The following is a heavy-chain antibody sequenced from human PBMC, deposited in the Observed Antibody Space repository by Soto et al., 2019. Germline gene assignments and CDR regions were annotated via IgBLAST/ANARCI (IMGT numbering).Heavy chain of an antibody. CDR1: GGSISGFY. CDR3: ARTDTAMTTPFDV. J-gene: IGHJ4*02. V-gene: IGHV4-59*01. Sequence: PSETLSLTCTVSGGSISGFYWNWIRQPPGKGLEWIAYFYYSGSTYYNPSLRSRVTISVDTSKNQFSLKLNSVTAADTAVYYCARTDTAMTTPFDVWGQGSLVTVAS. CDR2: FYYSGST. D-gene: IGHD5-18*01.